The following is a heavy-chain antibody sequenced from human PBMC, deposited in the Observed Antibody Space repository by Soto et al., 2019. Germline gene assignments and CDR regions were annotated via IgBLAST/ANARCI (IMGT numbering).Heavy chain of an antibody. J-gene: IGHJ4*02. D-gene: IGHD3-9*01. Sequence: GASVKVSCKASGYTFIDYYMHWVRQAPGQGFEWMGRISPRSGGTNYAQKFQGRVTMTWDASLNTAYMELSSLISEDTAVYYCARPPGYISDWYYFDLWGQGTLVTVSS. CDR3: ARPPGYISDWYYFDL. CDR2: ISPRSGGT. CDR1: GYTFIDYY. V-gene: IGHV1-2*02.